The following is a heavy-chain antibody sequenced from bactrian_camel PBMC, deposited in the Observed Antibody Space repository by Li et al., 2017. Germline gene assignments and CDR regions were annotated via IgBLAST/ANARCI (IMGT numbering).Heavy chain of an antibody. D-gene: IGHD5*01. Sequence: VQLVESGGGSVEAGGSLKLSCVVPGVGGRYCVGWLRQGQGKDREVVASIDDLSYTTYADSVKGRFTISRDNAKNTVYLQMDALKSEDTALYSCCTDRMVGHCGRGTQVTVS. CDR2: IDDLSYT. J-gene: IGHJ4*01. V-gene: IGHV3S53*01. CDR1: GVGGRYC. CDR3: CTDRMVGH.